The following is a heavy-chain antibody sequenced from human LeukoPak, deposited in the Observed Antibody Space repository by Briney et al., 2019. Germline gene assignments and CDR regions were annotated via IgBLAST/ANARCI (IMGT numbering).Heavy chain of an antibody. V-gene: IGHV1-8*01. Sequence: GASVKVSCKASGYTFTSYDIKWVRQATGKGLEWMGCMNPNSGNTGYAQKFQGRVTMTRNTSISTAYMELSSLRSEDTAVYYCAWWGAVAGVRGDYWGQGTLVTVSS. CDR3: AWWGAVAGVRGDY. J-gene: IGHJ4*02. D-gene: IGHD6-19*01. CDR1: GYTFTSYD. CDR2: MNPNSGNT.